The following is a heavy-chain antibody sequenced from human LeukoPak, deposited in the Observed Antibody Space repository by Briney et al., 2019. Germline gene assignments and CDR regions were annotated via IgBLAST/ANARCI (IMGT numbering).Heavy chain of an antibody. CDR1: GFTVSSNY. CDR3: ARVRLGSGWSLFDF. Sequence: GGSLRLSCAASGFTVSSNYMSWVRQAPGKGLEWVSVIYSGGSTYYADSVKGRFTISRHISQNTLYLQMNSLRDEDTAVYYCARVRLGSGWSLFDFWGQGTLVTVSS. D-gene: IGHD6-19*01. V-gene: IGHV3-53*04. CDR2: IYSGGST. J-gene: IGHJ4*02.